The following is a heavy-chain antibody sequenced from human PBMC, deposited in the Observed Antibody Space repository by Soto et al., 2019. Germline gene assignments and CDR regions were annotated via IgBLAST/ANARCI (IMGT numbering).Heavy chain of an antibody. CDR2: ISGSGGST. CDR1: GFTFSSYA. V-gene: IGHV3-23*01. Sequence: GGSLRLSCAASGFTFSSYAMSWVRQAPGKGLEWVSAISGSGGSTYYADSVKGRFTISRDNSKNTLYLQMNSLRAEDTAVYYCAKSYCCCGSCYPYFFDYWGQGTLVTVSS. CDR3: AKSYCCCGSCYPYFFDY. J-gene: IGHJ4*02. D-gene: IGHD2-15*01.